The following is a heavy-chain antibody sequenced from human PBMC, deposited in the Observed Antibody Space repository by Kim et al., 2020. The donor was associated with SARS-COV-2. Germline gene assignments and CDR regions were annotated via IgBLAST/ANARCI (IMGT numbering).Heavy chain of an antibody. V-gene: IGHV3-15*01. J-gene: IGHJ6*03. D-gene: IGHD3-3*01. CDR3: TVHWSGYWNYYYYYYMDV. Sequence: GGSLRLSCAASGFTFSNAWMSWVRQAPGKGLEWVGRIKSKTDGGTTDYAAPVKGRFTISRDDSKNTLYLQMNSLKTEDTAVYYCTVHWSGYWNYYYYYYMDVWGKGTTVTVSS. CDR2: IKSKTDGGTT. CDR1: GFTFSNAW.